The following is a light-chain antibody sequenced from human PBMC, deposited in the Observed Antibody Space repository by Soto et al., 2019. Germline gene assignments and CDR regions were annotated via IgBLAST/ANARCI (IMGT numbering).Light chain of an antibody. Sequence: DIQMTQSPSSLSASVGDRVTITCRASQRISNYLNWYQQKPWKAPKLLICVASSLSSGVPSRFSGSGSAADFTLTISSLQPEDFATYYCQQTYKTPLSFGQGIKVDIK. CDR2: VAS. J-gene: IGKJ1*01. CDR1: QRISNY. V-gene: IGKV1-39*01. CDR3: QQTYKTPLS.